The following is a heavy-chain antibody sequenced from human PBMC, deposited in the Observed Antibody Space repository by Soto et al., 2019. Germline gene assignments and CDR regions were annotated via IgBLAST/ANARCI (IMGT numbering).Heavy chain of an antibody. CDR2: IYYSGST. Sequence: PSETLSLTCTVSGGSISSGDYYWSWIRQPPGKGLEWIGYIYYSGSTYYNPSLKSRVTISVDTSKNQFSLKLSSVTAADTAVYYCASERIVVVTGIGEFDPWGHGTLGTFPQ. V-gene: IGHV4-30-4*01. CDR1: GGSISSGDYY. J-gene: IGHJ5*02. CDR3: ASERIVVVTGIGEFDP. D-gene: IGHD3-22*01.